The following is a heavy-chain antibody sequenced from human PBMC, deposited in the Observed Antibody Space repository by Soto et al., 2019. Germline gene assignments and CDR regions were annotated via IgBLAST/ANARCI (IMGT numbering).Heavy chain of an antibody. Sequence: GGSLRLSCSASGFTFSSYGMHWVRQAPGKGLEWVAVIWYDGSNKYYADSVKGRFTISRDNSKNTLYLQMNSLRAEDTAVYYCARDYCTNGVCYFFDYWGQGTLVTVS. CDR2: IWYDGSNK. V-gene: IGHV3-33*01. CDR3: ARDYCTNGVCYFFDY. CDR1: GFTFSSYG. D-gene: IGHD2-8*01. J-gene: IGHJ4*02.